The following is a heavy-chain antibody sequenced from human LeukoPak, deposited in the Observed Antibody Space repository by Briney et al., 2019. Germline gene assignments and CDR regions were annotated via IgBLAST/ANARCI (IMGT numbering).Heavy chain of an antibody. D-gene: IGHD1-26*01. Sequence: SVTVSCTASGGTFSSYAISWVRQAPGQGLEWMGGIIPIFGTANYAQKFQGRVTITADESTSTAYMELSSLRSEDTAVYYCARDPGELAGNWFDPWGQGTLVTVSS. CDR1: GGTFSSYA. J-gene: IGHJ5*02. CDR2: IIPIFGTA. V-gene: IGHV1-69*13. CDR3: ARDPGELAGNWFDP.